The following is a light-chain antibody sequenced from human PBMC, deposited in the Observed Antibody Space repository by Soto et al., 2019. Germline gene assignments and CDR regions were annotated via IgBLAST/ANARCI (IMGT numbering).Light chain of an antibody. CDR3: HQYDTSPLT. Sequence: EIVLTQSPGTLSLSPGVRATLSCRASQSVSSSYLAWYQQKPGQAPMLLIYGASSRATGIPDRFRGSGAGTDFTLTISRLEPEDYALYYCHQYDTSPLTFGGGTNVEIK. CDR1: QSVSSSY. V-gene: IGKV3-20*01. J-gene: IGKJ4*01. CDR2: GAS.